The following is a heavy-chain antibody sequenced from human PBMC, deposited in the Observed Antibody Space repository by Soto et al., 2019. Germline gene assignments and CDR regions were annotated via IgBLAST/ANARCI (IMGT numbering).Heavy chain of an antibody. CDR2: MNPNSGNT. Sequence: ASVKVSCKASGYTFTSYDINWVRQATGQGLEWMGWMNPNSGNTGYAQKFQGRVTMTRNTSISTAYMELSSLRSEDTAVYYCARVHEGYCSGGSCYSGPTVDYWGQGTLVTVSS. CDR3: ARVHEGYCSGGSCYSGPTVDY. D-gene: IGHD2-15*01. J-gene: IGHJ4*02. V-gene: IGHV1-8*01. CDR1: GYTFTSYD.